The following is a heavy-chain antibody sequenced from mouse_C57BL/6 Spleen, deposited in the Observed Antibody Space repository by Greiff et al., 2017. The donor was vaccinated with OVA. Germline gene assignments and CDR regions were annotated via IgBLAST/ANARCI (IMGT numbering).Heavy chain of an antibody. CDR3: ARGRDYDWYFDV. CDR2: ISPGSGST. V-gene: IGHV1-55*01. D-gene: IGHD2-4*01. CDR1: GYTFTSYW. Sequence: QVQLQQPGAELVKPGASVKMSCKASGYTFTSYWITWVKQRPGQGLEWIGDISPGSGSTNYNEKFKSKATLTVDSSTSTAYMQLSSLTSEDSAVYYCARGRDYDWYFDVWGTGTTVTVSS. J-gene: IGHJ1*03.